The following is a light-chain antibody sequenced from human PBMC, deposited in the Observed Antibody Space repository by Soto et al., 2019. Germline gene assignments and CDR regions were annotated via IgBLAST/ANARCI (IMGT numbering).Light chain of an antibody. J-gene: IGLJ2*01. Sequence: QSALTQPPSVSAAPGQRVTISCSGSSSNIGGNYVSWYRVLPRTAPKLLIYDNHKRHSGIPDRFSGSKSGTSATLGITELQTGDEADYYCGTWDSDLETVVFGGGTKVTVL. CDR1: SSNIGGNY. CDR3: GTWDSDLETVV. V-gene: IGLV1-51*01. CDR2: DNH.